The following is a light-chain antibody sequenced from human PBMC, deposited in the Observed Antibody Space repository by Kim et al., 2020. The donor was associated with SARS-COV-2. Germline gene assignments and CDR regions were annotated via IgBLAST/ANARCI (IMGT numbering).Light chain of an antibody. CDR1: NIGSKS. CDR3: QVWDSSSDHWV. J-gene: IGLJ3*02. Sequence: APGKTARITCGGNNIGSKSVHWYQQMPGQAPVLVIYYDSDRPSGIPERFSGSNSGNTATLTISRVEARDEADYYCQVWDSSSDHWVFGGGTQLTVL. V-gene: IGLV3-21*04. CDR2: YDS.